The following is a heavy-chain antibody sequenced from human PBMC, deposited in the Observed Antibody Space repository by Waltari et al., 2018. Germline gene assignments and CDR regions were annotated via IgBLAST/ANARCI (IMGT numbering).Heavy chain of an antibody. CDR3: VRFKTFDT. V-gene: IGHV4-4*02. CDR2: IHHSGSA. Sequence: QVQLRDSGPGLVKPSGTLSLPCDVSGASIIAPNWWAWVRQPPGKGLEWIGEIHHSGSANYNPSLKSRVIISVDKSENQFSLNLRSMTAADTAVYYCVRFKTFDTWGQGTMVTVSS. J-gene: IGHJ3*02. CDR1: GASIIAPNW.